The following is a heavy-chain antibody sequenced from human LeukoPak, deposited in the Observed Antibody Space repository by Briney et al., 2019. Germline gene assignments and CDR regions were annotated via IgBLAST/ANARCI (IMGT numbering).Heavy chain of an antibody. V-gene: IGHV4-34*01. CDR3: ARMRYSSGWYNPPGYFDY. D-gene: IGHD6-19*01. CDR2: IKHSEST. CDR1: GGSFSGYY. J-gene: IGHJ4*02. Sequence: PSQTLSLTCAVSGGSFSGYYWSWIRPPPGKGLEWIGEIKHSESTNYNPSLKSRVTISVDTSKNQFSLKLSSVTAADTVVYYCARMRYSSGWYNPPGYFDYWGQGTLVTVSS.